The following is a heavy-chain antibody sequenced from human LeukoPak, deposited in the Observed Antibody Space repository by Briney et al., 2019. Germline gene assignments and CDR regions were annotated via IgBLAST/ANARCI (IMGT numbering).Heavy chain of an antibody. CDR2: TSWNSGSI. CDR3: AKGGSSSWYGYYYYGMDV. V-gene: IGHV3-9*01. CDR1: GFTFDDYA. D-gene: IGHD6-13*01. J-gene: IGHJ6*02. Sequence: GRSLRLSCAASGFTFDDYAMHWVRQAPGKGLEWVSGTSWNSGSIGYADSVKGRFTISRDNAKNSLYLQMNSLRAEDTALYYCAKGGSSSWYGYYYYGMDVWGQGTTVTVSS.